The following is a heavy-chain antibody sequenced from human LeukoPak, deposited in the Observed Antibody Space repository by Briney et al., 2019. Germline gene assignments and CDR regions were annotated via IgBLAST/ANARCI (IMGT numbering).Heavy chain of an antibody. D-gene: IGHD2-2*01. CDR3: ARRLTQYDCFDP. CDR1: GDSVSSNSVT. Sequence: SQTLSLTCAISGDSVSSNSVTWNWIRQPPSRGLEWLGRTYYRSTWYNDYAVSVRGRITVNPDTSKNQFSLHLNSVTPEDTAIYYCARRLTQYDCFDPWGQGILVTVSS. CDR2: TYYRSTWYN. J-gene: IGHJ5*02. V-gene: IGHV6-1*01.